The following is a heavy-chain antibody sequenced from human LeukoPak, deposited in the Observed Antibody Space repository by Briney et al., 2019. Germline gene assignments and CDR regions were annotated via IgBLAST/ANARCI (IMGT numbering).Heavy chain of an antibody. D-gene: IGHD5-24*01. V-gene: IGHV4-39*01. CDR3: ARRPGLEMATIYAFDI. CDR1: GGSISSSSYY. Sequence: SETLSLTCTVSGGSISSSSYYWGWIRQPPGKGLEWIVSIYYSGSTYYNPSLKSRVTISVDTSKNQFSLKLSSVTAADTAVYYCARRPGLEMATIYAFDIWGQGTMVTVSS. J-gene: IGHJ3*02. CDR2: IYYSGST.